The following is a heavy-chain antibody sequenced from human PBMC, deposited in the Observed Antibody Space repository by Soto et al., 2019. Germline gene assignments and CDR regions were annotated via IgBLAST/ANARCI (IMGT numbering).Heavy chain of an antibody. V-gene: IGHV1-69*13. CDR2: IIPIFGTA. CDR1: GGTFSSYA. J-gene: IGHJ5*02. Sequence: SVKVSCKASGGTFSSYAISWVRQAPGQGLEWMGGIIPIFGTANYAQKFQGRVTITADESTSTAYMELSSLRSEDTAVYYCARYCSSTSCYPVWFDPWGQGTLVTVSS. D-gene: IGHD2-2*01. CDR3: ARYCSSTSCYPVWFDP.